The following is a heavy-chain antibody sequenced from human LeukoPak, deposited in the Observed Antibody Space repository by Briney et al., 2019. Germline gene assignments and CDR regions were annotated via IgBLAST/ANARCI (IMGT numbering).Heavy chain of an antibody. J-gene: IGHJ3*02. CDR1: GGTFSTYS. Sequence: SVKVSCKVSGGTFSTYSINWVRQAPGQGLEWMGGIIPIFGTGNPAQKFQDRVTITADAYTRTAFMELSSLRSEDTAVYYCATEVPSETVMVSAFDMWGQGTMVTV. V-gene: IGHV1-69*13. CDR2: IIPIFGTG. D-gene: IGHD5-18*01. CDR3: ATEVPSETVMVSAFDM.